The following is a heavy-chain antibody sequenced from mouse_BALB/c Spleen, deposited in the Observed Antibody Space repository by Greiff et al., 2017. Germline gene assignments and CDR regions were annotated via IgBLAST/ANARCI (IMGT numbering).Heavy chain of an antibody. J-gene: IGHJ4*01. D-gene: IGHD2-2*01. CDR3: ARSIYYGYDDAMDY. Sequence: QVQLKESGAELVKPGASVKLSCKTSGYTFTSYWIQWVKQRPGQGLGWIGEIFPGTGTTYYNEKFKGKATLTIDTSSSTAYMQLSSLTSEDSAVYFCARSIYYGYDDAMDYWGQGTSVTVSS. CDR1: GYTFTSYW. V-gene: IGHV1S132*01. CDR2: IFPGTGTT.